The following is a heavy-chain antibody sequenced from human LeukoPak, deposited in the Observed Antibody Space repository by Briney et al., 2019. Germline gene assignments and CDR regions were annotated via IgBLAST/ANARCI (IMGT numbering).Heavy chain of an antibody. CDR1: GGSISSSSYY. CDR2: IYYSGST. V-gene: IGHV4-39*07. Sequence: PSETLSLTCTVSGGSISSSSYYWGWIRQPPGKGLEWIGSIYYSGSTYYNPSLKSRVTISVDTSKNQFSLKLSSVTAADTAVYYCARDQYYYDSSGYYALYYYYYMDVWGKGTTVTVSS. D-gene: IGHD3-22*01. CDR3: ARDQYYYDSSGYYALYYYYYMDV. J-gene: IGHJ6*03.